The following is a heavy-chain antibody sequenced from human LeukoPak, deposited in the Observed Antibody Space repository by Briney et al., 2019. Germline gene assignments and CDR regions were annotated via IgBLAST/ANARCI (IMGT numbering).Heavy chain of an antibody. CDR3: ASLVGVSWEIEPYYFDY. CDR1: GGTFSSYA. Sequence: GASVKVSCKASGGTFSSYAISWVRQAPGQGLEWMGGIIPIFGTANYAQKFQGRVTITTDESTSTAYMELSSLRSEDTAVYYCASLVGVSWEIEPYYFDYWGQGTLVTVFS. D-gene: IGHD1-26*01. CDR2: IIPIFGTA. J-gene: IGHJ4*02. V-gene: IGHV1-69*05.